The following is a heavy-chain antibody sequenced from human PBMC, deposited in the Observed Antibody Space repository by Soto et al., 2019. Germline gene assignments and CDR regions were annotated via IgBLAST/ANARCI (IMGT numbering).Heavy chain of an antibody. CDR2: IIPIFGTA. CDR3: ARAGVVTDKASFDY. D-gene: IGHD2-15*01. V-gene: IGHV1-69*12. Sequence: QVQLVQSGAEVKKPGSSVKVSCKASGGTFSSYAISWVRQAPGQGLEWMGGIIPIFGTANYAQKCQGRVTXXAXEXXSTAYMELSSLRSEDTAVYYCARAGVVTDKASFDYWGQGTLVTVSS. J-gene: IGHJ4*02. CDR1: GGTFSSYA.